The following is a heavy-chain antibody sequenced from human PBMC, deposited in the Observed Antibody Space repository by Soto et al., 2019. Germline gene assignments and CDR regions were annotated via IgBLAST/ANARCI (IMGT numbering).Heavy chain of an antibody. CDR2: MNPNSGDT. J-gene: IGHJ4*02. CDR1: GYRFSDYY. CDR3: ARGDCSGDNCYGPYYFDY. Sequence: QVQLVQSGAEVKKPGASVTVSCKASGYRFSDYYLHWVRQAPGQGPEWMGWMNPNSGDTKYAQKFKGRVTMTRDTSVRTAFMELNWLKSGDTAIYYCARGDCSGDNCYGPYYFDYWGQGTLVTVSS. V-gene: IGHV1-2*02. D-gene: IGHD2-15*01.